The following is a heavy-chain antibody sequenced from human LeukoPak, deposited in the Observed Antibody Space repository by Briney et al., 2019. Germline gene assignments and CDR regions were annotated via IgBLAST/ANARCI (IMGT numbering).Heavy chain of an antibody. D-gene: IGHD5-18*01. J-gene: IGHJ4*02. CDR1: GYSFTNSW. CDR2: IYPGDSDT. Sequence: KPGESLKISCKGSGYSFTNSWIGWVRQMPGKGLEWMGIIYPGDSDTRYSPSFQGQVTISADKSISTAYLQWGSLKASDTAIYYCARHSGYSYGPFDYWGQGTLVTVSP. V-gene: IGHV5-51*01. CDR3: ARHSGYSYGPFDY.